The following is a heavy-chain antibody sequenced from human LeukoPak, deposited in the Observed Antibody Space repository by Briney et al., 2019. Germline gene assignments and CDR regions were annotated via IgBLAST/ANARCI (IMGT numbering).Heavy chain of an antibody. J-gene: IGHJ2*01. CDR1: GFTFRNYA. D-gene: IGHD3/OR15-3a*01. Sequence: GGSLRLSCAAPGFTFRNYALTWVRQAPGKGLEWLSGISGSGDRTNYADSVKGRFTISRDNFKNSLYLQMNNLRAEDTAVYYCAKTPVPRPGDWWYFDLWGRGTRVTVSS. V-gene: IGHV3-23*01. CDR2: ISGSGDRT. CDR3: AKTPVPRPGDWWYFDL.